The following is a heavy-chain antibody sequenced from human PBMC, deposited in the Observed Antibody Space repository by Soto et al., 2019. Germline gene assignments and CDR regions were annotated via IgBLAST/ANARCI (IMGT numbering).Heavy chain of an antibody. CDR1: GYTFTSYG. J-gene: IGHJ6*02. V-gene: IGHV1-18*01. CDR3: ARDLRTTGYYGMDV. CDR2: ISAYNGNT. Sequence: ASVKVSCKASGYTFTSYGISWVRQAPGQGLEWMGWISAYNGNTNYAQKLQGRVTMTTDTSTSTAYMELRSLRSDDTAVYYCARDLRTTGYYGMDVWGQGXTVTVSS.